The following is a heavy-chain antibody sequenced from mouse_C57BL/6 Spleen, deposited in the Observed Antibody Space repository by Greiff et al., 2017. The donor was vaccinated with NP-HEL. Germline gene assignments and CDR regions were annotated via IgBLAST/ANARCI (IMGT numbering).Heavy chain of an antibody. J-gene: IGHJ2*01. D-gene: IGHD1-1*01. CDR3: AREDITTVVATD. V-gene: IGHV5-4*01. CDR1: GFTFSSYA. Sequence: DVMLVESGGGLVKPGGSLKLSCAASGFTFSSYAMSWVRQTPEKRLEWVATISDGGSYTYYPDNVKGRFTISRDNAKNNLYLQMSHLKSEDTAMYYCAREDITTVVATDWGQGTTLTVSS. CDR2: ISDGGSYT.